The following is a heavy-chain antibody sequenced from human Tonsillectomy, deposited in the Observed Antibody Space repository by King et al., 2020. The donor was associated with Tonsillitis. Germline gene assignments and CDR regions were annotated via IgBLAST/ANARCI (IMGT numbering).Heavy chain of an antibody. J-gene: IGHJ6*03. CDR2: IYAGDSSV. CDR1: GYNFATYF. V-gene: IGHV5-51*03. CDR3: ARRATYYNFWSGSYYMDV. Sequence: DVQLVESGAEVKMPGESLKLSCKGSGYNFATYFIGWVRQMPGKGLEWMGIIYAGDSSVRYSPSFQGQVTISADKSLSSAFLQWGSLKASDTAIYYCARRATYYNFWSGSYYMDVWGKGTTVTVSS. D-gene: IGHD3-3*01.